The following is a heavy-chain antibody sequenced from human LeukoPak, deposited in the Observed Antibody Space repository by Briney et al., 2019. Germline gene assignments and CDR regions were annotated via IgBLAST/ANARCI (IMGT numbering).Heavy chain of an antibody. CDR3: LTIVETTFDAFDI. CDR2: INPDDKSA. V-gene: IGHV3-74*01. D-gene: IGHD2/OR15-2a*01. CDR1: GFTVDDYA. Sequence: GGSLRLSCAASGFTVDDYAMHWVRQAPGKGLVWVSRINPDDKSASYADSVKGRFTIARDDARKTLYLQMNSLRAEDTAVYYCLTIVETTFDAFDIWGQGTMVTVSS. J-gene: IGHJ3*02.